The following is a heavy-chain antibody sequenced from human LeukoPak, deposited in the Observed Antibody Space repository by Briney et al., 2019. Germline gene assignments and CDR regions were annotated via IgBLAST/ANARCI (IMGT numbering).Heavy chain of an antibody. CDR2: ISYDGSNK. D-gene: IGHD2-2*01. V-gene: IGHV3-30*04. J-gene: IGHJ4*02. CDR1: GFTFSSYA. CDR3: ARRTSAPAAIKPDY. Sequence: GRSLRLSCAASGFTFSSYAMHWVRQAPGKGLEWVAVISYDGSNKYYADSVKGRFTISRDNSKNTLYLQMNSLRAEDTAVYYCARRTSAPAAIKPDYWGQGTLVTVSS.